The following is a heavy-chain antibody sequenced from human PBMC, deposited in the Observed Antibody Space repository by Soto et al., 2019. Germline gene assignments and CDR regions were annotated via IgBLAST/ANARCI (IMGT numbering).Heavy chain of an antibody. D-gene: IGHD2-15*01. CDR2: IYYRGSS. J-gene: IGHJ5*02. CDR3: ARGNCTGGSCYSTNWFDP. Sequence: PSETLSLTCTVTGGSISSGGYYWNWIRQHPGKGLEWIGYIYYRGSSDYNPSLKSRVTISVDTSKNQFSLKLSSVTAGDTAVYYCARGNCTGGSCYSTNWFDPWGQGTLVTVSS. V-gene: IGHV4-31*03. CDR1: GGSISSGGYY.